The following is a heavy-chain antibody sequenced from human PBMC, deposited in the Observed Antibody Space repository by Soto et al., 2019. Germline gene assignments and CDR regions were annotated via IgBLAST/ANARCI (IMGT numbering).Heavy chain of an antibody. Sequence: GGSLRVSCVGSGFMFGDYSGGWIRQAPGKGLEWISYISLSGYVTFVADSVKGRFTFSRDNRKNTLYVQMNSLTAGDTAVYYCVRWWNGFDYWGQGTLVTVSS. J-gene: IGHJ4*02. CDR1: GFMFGDYS. CDR2: ISLSGYVT. CDR3: VRWWNGFDY. V-gene: IGHV3-11*01. D-gene: IGHD1-1*01.